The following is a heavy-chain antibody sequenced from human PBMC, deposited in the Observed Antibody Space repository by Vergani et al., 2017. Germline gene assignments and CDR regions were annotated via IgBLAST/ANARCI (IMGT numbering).Heavy chain of an antibody. CDR3: ARDREKQQLRRGNWFDP. V-gene: IGHV3-33*01. CDR1: GFTFSSYG. D-gene: IGHD6-13*01. Sequence: QVQLVESGGGVVQPGRSLRLSCAASGFTFSSYGMHWVRQAPGKGLEWVAVIWYDGSNKYYADSVKGRFTISRDNSKNTLYLQMNSLRAEDTAVYYCARDREKQQLRRGNWFDPWGQGTLVTVSS. CDR2: IWYDGSNK. J-gene: IGHJ5*02.